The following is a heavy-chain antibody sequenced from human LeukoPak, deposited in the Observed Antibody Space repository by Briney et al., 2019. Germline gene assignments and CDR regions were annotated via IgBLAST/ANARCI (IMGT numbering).Heavy chain of an antibody. D-gene: IGHD5-24*01. CDR3: ARWRWQQSEFDF. CDR1: GFTFSSYS. V-gene: IGHV3-21*06. Sequence: GGSLRLSCAASGFTFSSYSMNWVRQAPGKGLEWVSSISSSSSYIYYADSVKGRFTISSDNAKNSVYLQMNSLRGEDTAVYYCARWRWQQSEFDFWGQGTLVTVSS. J-gene: IGHJ4*02. CDR2: ISSSSSYI.